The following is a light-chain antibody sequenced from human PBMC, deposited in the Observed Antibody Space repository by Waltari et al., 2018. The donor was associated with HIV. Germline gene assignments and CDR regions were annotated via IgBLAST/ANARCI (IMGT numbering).Light chain of an antibody. CDR3: SSWDDRLNGQGV. CDR1: RSNIGSNT. CDR2: NDN. J-gene: IGLJ3*02. Sequence: QSVLTQPPSASGTPGQRVTISRSGTRSNIGSNTDNWYQLLPGTAPKLLIYNDNERPSGVPGRFSGSRSGASASLAISGLQPEDEADYYCSSWDDRLNGQGVFGGGTKLTVL. V-gene: IGLV1-44*01.